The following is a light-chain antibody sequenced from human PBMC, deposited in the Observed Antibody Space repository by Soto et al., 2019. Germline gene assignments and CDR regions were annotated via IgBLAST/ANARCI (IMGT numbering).Light chain of an antibody. CDR3: SSYTSSRTVL. CDR2: DVT. Sequence: QSVLTQPASVSASPGQSITISCTGTSSDVGYYDYVSWYQRHPGKAPKLMIYDVTNRPSGVSNRFSGSKSGNTASLTISGLQAEDEADYYCSSYTSSRTVLFGGGTKVTVL. CDR1: SSDVGYYDY. J-gene: IGLJ2*01. V-gene: IGLV2-14*01.